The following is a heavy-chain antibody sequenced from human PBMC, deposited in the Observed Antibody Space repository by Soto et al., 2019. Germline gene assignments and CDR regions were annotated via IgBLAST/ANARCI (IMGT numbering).Heavy chain of an antibody. CDR1: GFTFYNAW. CDR2: IKSKNDGETT. J-gene: IGHJ5*02. D-gene: IGHD3-3*01. V-gene: IGHV3-15*07. Sequence: EVQLVESWGDLVKPGGSLRLSCAASGFTFYNAWLNWVRQAPGKGLEWVGRIKSKNDGETTDYAAPVKGRFTISRDDSINPLYLQMNSLKTDDTAVYYCVTDTRGSWGQGTLVTVSS. CDR3: VTDTRGS.